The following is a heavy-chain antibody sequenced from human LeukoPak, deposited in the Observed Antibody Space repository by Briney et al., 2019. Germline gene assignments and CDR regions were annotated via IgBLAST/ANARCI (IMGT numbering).Heavy chain of an antibody. V-gene: IGHV1-18*01. D-gene: IGHD3-3*01. CDR3: ARDRELRDFWSGYYILGVVPYYFDY. Sequence: SVKVSCKASGYTFTSYGISWVRQAPGQGLEWMGWISAYNGNTNYAQKLQGRVTMTTDTSTSTAYMELRSLRSDDTAVYYCARDRELRDFWSGYYILGVVPYYFDYWGQGTLVTVSS. CDR1: GYTFTSYG. J-gene: IGHJ4*02. CDR2: ISAYNGNT.